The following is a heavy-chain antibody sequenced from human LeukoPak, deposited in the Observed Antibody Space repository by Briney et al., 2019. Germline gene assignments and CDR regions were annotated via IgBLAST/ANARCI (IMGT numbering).Heavy chain of an antibody. Sequence: SETLSLTCTVSGGSLSSGDYYWSWIRQPPGKGPEWIGYIYYSGSTYYNPSLKSRVTISVDTSKNQFSLKLSSVTAADTAVYYCARGLVATNIFDYWGQGTLVTVSS. D-gene: IGHD5-12*01. CDR3: ARGLVATNIFDY. V-gene: IGHV4-30-4*01. CDR2: IYYSGST. CDR1: GGSLSSGDYY. J-gene: IGHJ4*02.